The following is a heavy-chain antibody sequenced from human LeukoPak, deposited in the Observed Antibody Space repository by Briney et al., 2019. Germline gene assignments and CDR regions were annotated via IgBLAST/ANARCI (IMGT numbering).Heavy chain of an antibody. V-gene: IGHV3-48*03. D-gene: IGHD4-11*01. J-gene: IGHJ4*02. CDR1: RFTFSSYE. CDR2: ISGSGSII. Sequence: GGSLRLSCAASRFTFSSYEMNWVRQAPGKGLEWVSHISGSGSIIYYADSVKGRFTISRDNVKNSLYLQMNSLRAEDTAVYYCARAGSRLHCFDYWGQGTLVTVSS. CDR3: ARAGSRLHCFDY.